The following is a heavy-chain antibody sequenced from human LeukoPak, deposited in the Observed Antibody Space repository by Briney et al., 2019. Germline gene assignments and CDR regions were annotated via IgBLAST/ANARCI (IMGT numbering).Heavy chain of an antibody. J-gene: IGHJ6*03. CDR3: ARGGYSYGYYMDV. CDR1: GGSISSYY. CDR2: IYYSGST. V-gene: IGHV4-59*01. Sequence: SEALSLTCTVSGGSISSYYWSWIRQPPGKGLEWIGYIYYSGSTNYNPSLKSRVTISVDTSKNQFSLKLSSVTAADTAVYYCARGGYSYGYYMDVWGKGTTVTVSS. D-gene: IGHD5-18*01.